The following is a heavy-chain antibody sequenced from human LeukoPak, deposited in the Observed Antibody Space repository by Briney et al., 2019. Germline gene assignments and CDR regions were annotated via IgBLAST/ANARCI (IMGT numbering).Heavy chain of an antibody. V-gene: IGHV4-59*08. CDR1: GGXITSDY. J-gene: IGHJ4*02. CDR3: ARFYYDSRGYWYYFDY. D-gene: IGHD3-22*01. Sequence: SETLSLTCSVSGGXITSDYWSWIRQPPGKGLEWIVYISYSGSTSYDPSLKSRVTISGDSSKKQFSLKLSSVTAADTAVYYCARFYYDSRGYWYYFDYWGQGTLVTVSS. CDR2: ISYSGST.